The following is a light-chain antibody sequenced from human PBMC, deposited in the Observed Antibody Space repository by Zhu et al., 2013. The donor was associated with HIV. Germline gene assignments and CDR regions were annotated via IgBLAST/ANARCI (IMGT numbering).Light chain of an antibody. J-gene: IGKJ1*01. Sequence: EIVLTQSPGTLSLSPGERATLSCRASQSVSSSYLAWYQQKPGQAPRLLIYGASSRATGIPDRFSGSGSGTDFTLTISRLEPEDFAVYYCQQYGSSRGDFGQGDQGGNQT. CDR3: QQYGSSRGD. V-gene: IGKV3-20*01. CDR1: QSVSSSY. CDR2: GAS.